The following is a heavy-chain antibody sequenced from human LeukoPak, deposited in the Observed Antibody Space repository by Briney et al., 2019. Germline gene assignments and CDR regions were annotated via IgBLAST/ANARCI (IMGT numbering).Heavy chain of an antibody. D-gene: IGHD2-21*02. J-gene: IGHJ4*02. V-gene: IGHV3-74*01. CDR1: GFTFSSYW. CDR2: INSDGSST. Sequence: QPGGSLRLSCAASGFTFSSYWMHWVRQAPGKGLVWVSRINSDGSSTSYADSVKGRFTISRDNSKNTLFLQLNSLRAEDSAVYYCARGGHDFNPFYWWGQGTLVTVSS. CDR3: ARGGHDFNPFYW.